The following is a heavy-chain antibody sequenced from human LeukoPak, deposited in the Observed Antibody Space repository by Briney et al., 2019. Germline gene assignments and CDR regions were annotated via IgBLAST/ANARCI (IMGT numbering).Heavy chain of an antibody. D-gene: IGHD1-26*01. CDR3: AKLVGMYGSFTRWFDP. J-gene: IGHJ5*02. Sequence: GRSLRLSCAASGFTFSSYAMSWVRQAPGKGLEWVSAISGSGGSTYYADSVKGRFTISRDNSKNTLYLQMNSLRAEDTAVYYCAKLVGMYGSFTRWFDPWGQGTLVTVSS. CDR1: GFTFSSYA. CDR2: ISGSGGST. V-gene: IGHV3-23*01.